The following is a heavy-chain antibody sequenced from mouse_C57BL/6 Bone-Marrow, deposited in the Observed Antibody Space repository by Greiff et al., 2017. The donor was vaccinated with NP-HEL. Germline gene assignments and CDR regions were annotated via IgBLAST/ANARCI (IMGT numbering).Heavy chain of an antibody. J-gene: IGHJ2*01. CDR3: ARRNRRSSFDY. CDR2: IYPTSGST. CDR1: GYTFTSYW. D-gene: IGHD1-3*01. V-gene: IGHV1-64*01. Sequence: QVQLKQPGAELVKPGASVKLSCKASGYTFTSYWMHWVKQRPGQGLEWIGLIYPTSGSTNYNEKFKSKATLTGDKSSSTAYMQLSSLTSEDSAVYYCARRNRRSSFDYWGQGTTRTVSS.